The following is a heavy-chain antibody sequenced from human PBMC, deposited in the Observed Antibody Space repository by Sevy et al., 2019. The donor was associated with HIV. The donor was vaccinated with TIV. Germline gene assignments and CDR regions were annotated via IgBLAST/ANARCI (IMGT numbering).Heavy chain of an antibody. D-gene: IGHD3-10*01. CDR1: GFTFSSHG. CDR2: IWYDGRNK. CDR3: ARDQVVRGVTRSPSWLDYYYGMDV. J-gene: IGHJ6*02. Sequence: GGSLRLSCVASGFTFSSHGMHWVRQAPGKGLEWVAVIWYDGRNKYYADSVKGRFTISRDNSKNTLYLQVNSLRAEDTAVYYCARDQVVRGVTRSPSWLDYYYGMDVWGQGTTVTVSS. V-gene: IGHV3-33*01.